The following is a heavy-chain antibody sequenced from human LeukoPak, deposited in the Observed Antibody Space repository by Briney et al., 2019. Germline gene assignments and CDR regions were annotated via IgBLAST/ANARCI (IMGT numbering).Heavy chain of an antibody. Sequence: PGGSLRLSCAASGFTFRSYGMSWVRQAPGKGLEWVSAISGSGGSTYYADSVKGRFTISRDNSKNTLYLQMNSLRAEDTAVYYCAKDPFVAVAGTPDYWGQGTLVTVSS. D-gene: IGHD6-19*01. J-gene: IGHJ4*02. CDR2: ISGSGGST. CDR1: GFTFRSYG. CDR3: AKDPFVAVAGTPDY. V-gene: IGHV3-23*01.